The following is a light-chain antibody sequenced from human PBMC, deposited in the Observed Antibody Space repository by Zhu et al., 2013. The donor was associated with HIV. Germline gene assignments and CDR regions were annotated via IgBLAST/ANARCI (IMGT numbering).Light chain of an antibody. J-gene: IGKJ1*01. CDR1: QGIRND. CDR3: QHYNYHGWT. V-gene: IGKV1-17*01. CDR2: RAS. Sequence: DIQMTQSPSSLSASVGDRVTITCRASQGIRNDLGWYQQKPGKAPKRLIYRASTLHSGVPSRFSGSGSGTEFTLTISTLQPDDFATYYCQHYNYHGWTFGQGTKVEIK.